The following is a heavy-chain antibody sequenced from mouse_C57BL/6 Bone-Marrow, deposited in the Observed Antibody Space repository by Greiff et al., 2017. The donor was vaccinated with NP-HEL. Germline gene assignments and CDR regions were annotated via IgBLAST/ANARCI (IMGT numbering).Heavy chain of an antibody. CDR3: ARRGPITSVVATRNAMDY. Sequence: EVKLVESGPELVKPGASVKISCKASGYSFTDYNMNWVKQSNGKSLEWIGVINPNYGTTSYNQKFKGKATLTVDQSSSTAYMQLNSLTSEDSAVYYCARRGPITSVVATRNAMDYWGQGTSVTVSS. CDR2: INPNYGTT. CDR1: GYSFTDYN. J-gene: IGHJ4*01. D-gene: IGHD1-1*01. V-gene: IGHV1-39*01.